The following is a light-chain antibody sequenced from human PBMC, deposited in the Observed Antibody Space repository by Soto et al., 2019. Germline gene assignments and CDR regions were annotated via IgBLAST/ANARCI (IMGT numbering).Light chain of an antibody. CDR1: QSVSSNS. V-gene: IGKV3-20*01. J-gene: IGKJ1*01. CDR2: GAS. CDR3: QQFGGSPPSWT. Sequence: ESVLTQSPGTLSLSPGERATLSCRASQSVSSNSLAWYQQKPGQAPRLLIYGASSRATGTPDRFSGSGSGTEFTITISRLEPEDFAVYYGQQFGGSPPSWTFGQGTKVEI.